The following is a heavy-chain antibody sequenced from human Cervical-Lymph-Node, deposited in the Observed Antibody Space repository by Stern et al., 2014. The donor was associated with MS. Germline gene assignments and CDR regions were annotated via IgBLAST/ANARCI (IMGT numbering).Heavy chain of an antibody. CDR1: GYTFTSYH. CDR2: INLRGGSK. J-gene: IGHJ4*02. V-gene: IGHV1-46*01. D-gene: IGHD1-26*01. Sequence: VQLLESGAEVKKPGASVKISCKASGYTFTSYHIHWVRQAPGQGLEWMGIINLRGGSKTNAQKFQGRVTMTRDTSTSTFYMELSSLRSEDTAVYYCARDHMGETYYFDSWGQGTLVTVSS. CDR3: ARDHMGETYYFDS.